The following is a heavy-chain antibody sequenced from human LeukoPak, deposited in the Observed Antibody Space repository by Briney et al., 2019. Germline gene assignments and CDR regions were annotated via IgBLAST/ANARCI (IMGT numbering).Heavy chain of an antibody. J-gene: IGHJ4*02. Sequence: SETLSLTCAVYGGSFSGYYWSWIRQPPGKGLEWIGEINHSGSTNYNPSLKSRVTISVDTSKNQFSLKLSSVTAADTAVYYCARRVRGVRPYFDYWGQGTLVTVSS. CDR1: GGSFSGYY. V-gene: IGHV4-34*01. CDR3: ARRVRGVRPYFDY. CDR2: INHSGST. D-gene: IGHD3-10*01.